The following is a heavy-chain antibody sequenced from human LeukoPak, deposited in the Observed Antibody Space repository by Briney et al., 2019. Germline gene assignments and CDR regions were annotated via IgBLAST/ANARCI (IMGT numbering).Heavy chain of an antibody. D-gene: IGHD5-12*01. CDR1: GFTFSSYA. V-gene: IGHV3-23*01. J-gene: IGHJ6*03. Sequence: GGSLRLSCAASGFTFSSYAMRWVRQAPGRGLEWVSSITGSAGSTSYADSMKGRFTISRDNSKNTLYLQMNSLRAEDTAVYYCAKADIGYYMDVRGKGTMVTVS. CDR3: AKADIGYYMDV. CDR2: ITGSAGST.